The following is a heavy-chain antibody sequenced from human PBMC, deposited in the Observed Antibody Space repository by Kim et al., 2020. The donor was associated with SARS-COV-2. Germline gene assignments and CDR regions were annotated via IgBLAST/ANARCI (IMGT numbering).Heavy chain of an antibody. Sequence: GGSLRLSCAASGFSFNNAWMNWVRQAPGKVLGGGGGVKGSSGGGTTDYTAPVKGRFTISRDDSKNMLYLQMDSLQTEDTAVYYCTTDVWVSHATDHWGQGTLITVSS. CDR2: VKGSSGGGTT. D-gene: IGHD1-26*01. CDR1: GFSFNNAW. J-gene: IGHJ4*02. V-gene: IGHV3-15*01. CDR3: TTDVWVSHATDH.